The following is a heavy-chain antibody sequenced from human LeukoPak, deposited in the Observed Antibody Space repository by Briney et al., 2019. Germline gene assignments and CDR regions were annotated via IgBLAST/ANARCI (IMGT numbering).Heavy chain of an antibody. Sequence: GGSLRLSCAASGFTFDDYAMHWVRQAPGKGVEWVSGISWNSGSIGYADSVKGRFTISRDNAKNSLYLQMNSLRAEDTALYYCAKDMSAEPHITMIVVGGYYYYGMDVWGQGTTVTVSS. J-gene: IGHJ6*02. CDR1: GFTFDDYA. V-gene: IGHV3-9*01. D-gene: IGHD3-22*01. CDR3: AKDMSAEPHITMIVVGGYYYYGMDV. CDR2: ISWNSGSI.